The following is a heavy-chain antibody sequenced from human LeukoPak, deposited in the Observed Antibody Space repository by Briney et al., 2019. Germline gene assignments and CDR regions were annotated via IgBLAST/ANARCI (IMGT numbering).Heavy chain of an antibody. Sequence: PGGSLRLSCAASGFTFSSYGMHWVRQAPGKGLEWVAVIWYDGSNKYYADSVKGRFTISRDNSKDTLYLQMNSLRAEDAAVYYCAKDRGGYDLDFDYWGQGTLVTVSS. CDR1: GFTFSSYG. CDR3: AKDRGGYDLDFDY. D-gene: IGHD5-12*01. CDR2: IWYDGSNK. J-gene: IGHJ4*02. V-gene: IGHV3-33*06.